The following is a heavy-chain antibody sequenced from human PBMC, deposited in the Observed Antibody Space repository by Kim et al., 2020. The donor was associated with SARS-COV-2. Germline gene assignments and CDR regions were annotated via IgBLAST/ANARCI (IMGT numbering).Heavy chain of an antibody. J-gene: IGHJ3*02. V-gene: IGHV3-43*01. D-gene: IGHD3-10*01. CDR3: AKDFFPSRDITNAFDI. Sequence: VKGRFTISRDNSKNSLYLQMNSLRTEDTALYYCAKDFFPSRDITNAFDIWGQGTMVTVSS.